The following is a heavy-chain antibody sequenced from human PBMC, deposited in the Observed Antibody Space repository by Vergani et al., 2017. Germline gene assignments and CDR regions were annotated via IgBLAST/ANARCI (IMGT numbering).Heavy chain of an antibody. CDR2: ISWNSGAV. CDR3: VRDVRVSRT. Sequence: EVDLVESGGGLAQPGGSLRLSCEASGITFWKFGMHWVRQGPGKGLEWVSGISWNSGAVDYADSVRGRFTISRDNAKNSLYLDMSSRRAEDTAVYYCVRDVRVSRTWGQGTLVAVSS. V-gene: IGHV3-9*01. J-gene: IGHJ3*01. CDR1: GITFWKFG.